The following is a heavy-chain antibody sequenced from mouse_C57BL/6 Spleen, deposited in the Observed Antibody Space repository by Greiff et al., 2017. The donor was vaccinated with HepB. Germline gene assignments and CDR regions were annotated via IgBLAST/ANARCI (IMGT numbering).Heavy chain of an antibody. V-gene: IGHV5-4*01. J-gene: IGHJ3*01. CDR1: GFTFSSYA. CDR3: ARDGRLFAY. D-gene: IGHD4-1*01. CDR2: ISDGGSYT. Sequence: EVQRVESGGGLVKPGGSLKLSCAASGFTFSSYAMSWVRQTPEKRLEWVATISDGGSYTYYPDNVKGRFTISRDNAKNNLYLQMSHLKSEDTAMYYCARDGRLFAYWGQGTLVTVSA.